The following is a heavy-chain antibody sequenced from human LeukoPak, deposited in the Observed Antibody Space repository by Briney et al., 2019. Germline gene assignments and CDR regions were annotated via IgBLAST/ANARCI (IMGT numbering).Heavy chain of an antibody. CDR1: GYTFTSNY. CDR3: ARGYGSGSSYYYYYYYMDV. D-gene: IGHD3-10*01. CDR2: ISPSGGST. Sequence: ASVKVSCKAFGYTFTSNYTHWVRQAPGQGPEWMGVISPSGGSTTYAQKFQGRVTLTRDMSTSTDYLELSSLRSEDTAVYYCARGYGSGSSYYYYYYYMDVWGKGTTVTIS. V-gene: IGHV1-46*01. J-gene: IGHJ6*03.